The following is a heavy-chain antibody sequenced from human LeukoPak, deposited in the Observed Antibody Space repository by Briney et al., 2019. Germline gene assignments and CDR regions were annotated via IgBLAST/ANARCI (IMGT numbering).Heavy chain of an antibody. D-gene: IGHD5-18*01. CDR1: GGSISSYY. CDR3: ARAPGYNYGYGYFDF. J-gene: IGHJ4*01. Sequence: SETLSLTCTVPGGSISSYYWNWIRQAPGKGLEWIGYISDTGKTEYNASLKSRVTISLDTSKNQFSLKLRIVTAADTAVYYCARAPGYNYGYGYFDFWGHGILVTVSS. V-gene: IGHV4-59*01. CDR2: ISDTGKT.